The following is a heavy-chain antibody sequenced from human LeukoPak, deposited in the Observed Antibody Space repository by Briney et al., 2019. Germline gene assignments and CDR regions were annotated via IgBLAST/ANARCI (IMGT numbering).Heavy chain of an antibody. Sequence: SVKVSCKASGYTFTSYDINWVRQATGQGLEWIGRIIPILGIANYAQKFQGRVTITADKSTSTAYMELSSLRSEDTAVYYCARGYYGRTDYWGQGTLVTVSS. CDR2: IIPILGIA. J-gene: IGHJ4*02. CDR1: GYTFTSYD. V-gene: IGHV1-69*04. D-gene: IGHD1-26*01. CDR3: ARGYYGRTDY.